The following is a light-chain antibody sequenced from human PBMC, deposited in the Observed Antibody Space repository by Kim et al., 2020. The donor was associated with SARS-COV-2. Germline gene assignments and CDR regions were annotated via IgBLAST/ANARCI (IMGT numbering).Light chain of an antibody. CDR1: QAISTN. CDR3: QQFDSSFFT. Sequence: ASVGDRVIIKCRTSQAISTNLAWYQPKPGKGPRLLIYDASTLRSGVPSRFTGSGSGTDFSLTISNLQPEDFATYYCQQFDSSFFTFGGGTKVDIK. V-gene: IGKV1-13*02. CDR2: DAS. J-gene: IGKJ4*01.